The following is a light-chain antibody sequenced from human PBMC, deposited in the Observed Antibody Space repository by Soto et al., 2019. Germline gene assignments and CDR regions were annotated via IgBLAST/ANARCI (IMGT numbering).Light chain of an antibody. CDR1: QSISSW. CDR2: QAS. CDR3: QQYNSYPWT. V-gene: IGKV1-5*03. J-gene: IGKJ1*01. Sequence: DIQLTQSPASLSASVGDRVSITFRASQSISSWLAWYQQKPGKAPKLLIYQASTLESGVPSNFSGSGSGTEFTLTISSLQPEDFATYYCQQYNSYPWTFGQGTKVDI.